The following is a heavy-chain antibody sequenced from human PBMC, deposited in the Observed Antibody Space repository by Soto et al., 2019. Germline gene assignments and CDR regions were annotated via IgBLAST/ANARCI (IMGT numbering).Heavy chain of an antibody. CDR1: GFTFPNYA. CDR3: AKDYYDSRSGSFSPYYFDY. J-gene: IGHJ4*02. CDR2: ISSDGNKR. D-gene: IGHD3-10*01. V-gene: IGHV3-30*18. Sequence: QVYLVESGGGVVHPGRSLRLSCAVSGFTFPNYAMHWVRQVPGKGLEWVAVISSDGNKRYYADSVKGRFTISRDNSKNTLFLQMNSLRTEDTAVFFCAKDYYDSRSGSFSPYYFDYWGQGTLVTVSS.